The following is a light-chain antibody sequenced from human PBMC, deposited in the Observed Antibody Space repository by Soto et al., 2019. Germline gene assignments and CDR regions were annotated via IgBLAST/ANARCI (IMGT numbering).Light chain of an antibody. J-gene: IGKJ1*01. CDR2: GVS. CDR3: QQYGSSPPWT. CDR1: QSVSSNY. Sequence: ESVLTQSPGTLSLSPGERATLSCRASQSVSSNYLAWYQQKPGQAPRLLIYGVSTRATGIPDRFSASGSGTDFSLTISSLEPEDYAVDYCQQYGSSPPWTFGQGTKVEIK. V-gene: IGKV3-20*01.